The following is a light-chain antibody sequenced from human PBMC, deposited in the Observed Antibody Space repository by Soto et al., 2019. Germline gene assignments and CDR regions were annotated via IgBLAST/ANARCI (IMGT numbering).Light chain of an antibody. J-gene: IGLJ3*02. Sequence: QSALTQPPSASGSPGQSVTISCTGTSSDVGGYNYVSWYQQHPVKAPKLIIYEVSKRPSGVPDRFSGSKSGNTASLTVSGHQAEDEADYYCSSYAGSNNPVFGGGTKLTVL. CDR3: SSYAGSNNPV. V-gene: IGLV2-8*01. CDR2: EVS. CDR1: SSDVGGYNY.